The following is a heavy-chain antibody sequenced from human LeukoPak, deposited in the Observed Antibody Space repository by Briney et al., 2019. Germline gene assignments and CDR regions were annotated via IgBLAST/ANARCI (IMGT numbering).Heavy chain of an antibody. D-gene: IGHD3-10*01. Sequence: GGSLRLSCAASGFTFSSHGMSWVRQAPGKGLEWVSGISVSGDSTYYADSVKGRFTISRDNSKNTLYLQMNSLRAEDTAVYYCAKSMIRGVNDAFDIWGQGTMVTVSS. J-gene: IGHJ3*02. CDR3: AKSMIRGVNDAFDI. V-gene: IGHV3-23*01. CDR1: GFTFSSHG. CDR2: ISVSGDST.